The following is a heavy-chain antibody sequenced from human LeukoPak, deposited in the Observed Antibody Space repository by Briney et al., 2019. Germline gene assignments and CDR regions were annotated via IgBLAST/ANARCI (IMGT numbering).Heavy chain of an antibody. V-gene: IGHV3-30*18. D-gene: IGHD3-22*01. J-gene: IGHJ4*02. CDR1: GFTFSSYG. Sequence: PGRSLRLSCAASGFTFSSYGMHWVRQAPGKGLEWVAVISYDGSNKYYADSVKGRFTISRDNSKNTLYLQMNSLRAEDTAVYYCAKDSDSSGYYDPYYWGQGTLVTVSS. CDR3: AKDSDSSGYYDPYY. CDR2: ISYDGSNK.